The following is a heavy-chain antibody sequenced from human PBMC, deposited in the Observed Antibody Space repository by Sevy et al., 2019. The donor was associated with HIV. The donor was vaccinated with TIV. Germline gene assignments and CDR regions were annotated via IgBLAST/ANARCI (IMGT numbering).Heavy chain of an antibody. D-gene: IGHD3-10*01. CDR1: GYTFTSYG. Sequence: ASVKVSCKASGYTFTSYGISWVRQAPGQGLEWMGWISAYNGNTNYAQKLQGRVTMTTDTSTSTAYMELRSLRSDDTAVYYCASELEWRVGELYLDYWGQGTLVTVSS. CDR2: ISAYNGNT. V-gene: IGHV1-18*01. J-gene: IGHJ4*02. CDR3: ASELEWRVGELYLDY.